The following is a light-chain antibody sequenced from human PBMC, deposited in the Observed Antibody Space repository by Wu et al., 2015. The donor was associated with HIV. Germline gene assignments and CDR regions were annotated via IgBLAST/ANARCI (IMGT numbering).Light chain of an antibody. V-gene: IGKV3-20*01. CDR3: QQYNNSPYN. CDR1: QSVSSSY. CDR2: GAS. Sequence: EIVLTQSPGTLSLSPGERATLSCRASQSVSSSYLAWYQQKPGQTPRLLIFGASFRATGIPDRFSGSGSGTDFTLTISSLEPEDFAVYYCQQYNNSPYNFGQGTRLEIK. J-gene: IGKJ2*01.